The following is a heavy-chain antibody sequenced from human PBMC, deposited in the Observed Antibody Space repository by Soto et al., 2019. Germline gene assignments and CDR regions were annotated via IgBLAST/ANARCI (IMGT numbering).Heavy chain of an antibody. Sequence: QVQLVQSGAEVKKPGASVKVSCKASGYTFTSYYMHWVRQAPGQGLEWMGIINPSGGSTSYAQKFQGRVTMTRDTSTSTVYVELSSLRSEDTAVYYCARDLGVVVVISGMDVWGQGTTVTVSS. CDR3: ARDLGVVVVISGMDV. CDR2: INPSGGST. D-gene: IGHD3-22*01. CDR1: GYTFTSYY. V-gene: IGHV1-46*01. J-gene: IGHJ6*02.